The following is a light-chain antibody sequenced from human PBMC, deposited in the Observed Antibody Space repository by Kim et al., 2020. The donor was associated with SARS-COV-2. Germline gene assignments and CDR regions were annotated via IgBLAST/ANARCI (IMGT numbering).Light chain of an antibody. CDR2: DVS. V-gene: IGLV2-14*03. Sequence: QSVTISCIGTSSDVDAYDFVSWYQQHPGKGPKLMIYDVSVRPSGISDRFSGSKSGSTASLTISGLQAEDEADYYCASYTSSSAFVVFGGGTQLTV. CDR3: ASYTSSSAFVV. J-gene: IGLJ2*01. CDR1: SSDVDAYDF.